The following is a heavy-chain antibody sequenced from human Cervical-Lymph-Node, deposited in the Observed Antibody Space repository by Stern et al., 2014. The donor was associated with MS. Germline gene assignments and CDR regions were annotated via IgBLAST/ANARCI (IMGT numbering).Heavy chain of an antibody. Sequence: VQLVESGAEVKKTGSSVRLSCKASGDTFPYRHLHWVRHAPGQAFEWMGWLIPVSGNTDYAQKFQDRVTITRDASYTTAHMELSSLTSEDTAIYYCVAWSRGMDVWGQGTTVTVSS. CDR1: GDTFPYRH. V-gene: IGHV1-45*02. CDR2: LIPVSGNT. J-gene: IGHJ6*02. D-gene: IGHD2-8*02. CDR3: VAWSRGMDV.